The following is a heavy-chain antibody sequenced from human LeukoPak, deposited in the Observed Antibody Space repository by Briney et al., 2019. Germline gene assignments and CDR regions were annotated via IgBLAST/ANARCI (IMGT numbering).Heavy chain of an antibody. J-gene: IGHJ4*02. Sequence: ASVKVSCKASGYTFTGFYMHWGRQAPGQGLEWMGWINPNSGGTNYAQKFQGRVTMTRDTSINTAYMELRSLRSDDTAVYYCAREEVSVISDTCCSGLGYWGQGTLVTVSS. CDR1: GYTFTGFY. V-gene: IGHV1-2*02. CDR2: INPNSGGT. D-gene: IGHD3-10*01. CDR3: AREEVSVISDTCCSGLGY.